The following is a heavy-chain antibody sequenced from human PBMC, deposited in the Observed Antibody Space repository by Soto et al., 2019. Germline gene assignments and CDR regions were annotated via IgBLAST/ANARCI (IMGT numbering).Heavy chain of an antibody. CDR2: ISYDGSNK. Sequence: VVSLRLSCAASGFTFSSYGMHWVRQAPGKGLEWVAVISYDGSNKYYADSVKGRFTISRDNSKNTLYLQMNSLRAEDTAVYYCAKDLGGIAIDYWGQGTLVTVSS. J-gene: IGHJ4*02. D-gene: IGHD6-13*01. V-gene: IGHV3-30*18. CDR1: GFTFSSYG. CDR3: AKDLGGIAIDY.